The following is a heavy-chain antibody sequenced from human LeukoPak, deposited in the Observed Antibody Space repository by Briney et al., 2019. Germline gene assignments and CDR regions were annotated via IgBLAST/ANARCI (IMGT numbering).Heavy chain of an antibody. CDR1: GFTFSSYG. Sequence: GGSLRLSCAASGFTFSSYGMHWVRQAPGKGLEWVAVISYDGSNKYYADSVKGRFTISRDNSKNTLYLQMNSLRAEDTAVYYCAKDQRLLWFGEANDRSYYYYGMDVWGQGTTVTVSS. CDR2: ISYDGSNK. V-gene: IGHV3-30*18. CDR3: AKDQRLLWFGEANDRSYYYYGMDV. D-gene: IGHD3-10*01. J-gene: IGHJ6*02.